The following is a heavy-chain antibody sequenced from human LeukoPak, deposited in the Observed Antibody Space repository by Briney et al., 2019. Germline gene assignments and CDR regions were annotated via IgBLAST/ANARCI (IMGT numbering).Heavy chain of an antibody. CDR3: AGLDSGSSNY. V-gene: IGHV4-59*01. CDR2: IYYTGST. CDR1: GSSISSNY. J-gene: IGHJ4*02. Sequence: SETLSLTCTISGSSISSNYWSWIRQPPGKGLEWIGYIYYTGSTNYSPSLKSRVVISVDTSKNQFSLKLSSVTAADTAVYYCAGLDSGSSNYWGQGTLVTVSS. D-gene: IGHD1-26*01.